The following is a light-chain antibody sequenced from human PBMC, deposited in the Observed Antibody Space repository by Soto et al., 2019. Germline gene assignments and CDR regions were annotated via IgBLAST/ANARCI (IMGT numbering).Light chain of an antibody. Sequence: QSALTQPASVSGSPGQSITISCTGTSSDVGGYNYVSWYQQHPGKSPKLMIYEVSNQPSGVSNRFSGSKSGNTASLTTSGLQAEDEADYYCSSYTRSSIDYVVGPGTKATVL. V-gene: IGLV2-14*01. CDR3: SSYTRSSIDYV. J-gene: IGLJ1*01. CDR2: EVS. CDR1: SSDVGGYNY.